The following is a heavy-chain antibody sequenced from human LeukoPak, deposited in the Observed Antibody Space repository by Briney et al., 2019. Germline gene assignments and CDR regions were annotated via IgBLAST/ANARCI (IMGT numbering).Heavy chain of an antibody. Sequence: GGSLRLSCAASGFTFSSYGMHWVRQAPGKGLEWVAFIRYDGSNKYYADSVKGRFTISRDNSKNTLYLQVNSLRAEDTAVYYCAKIYCSSTSCYWDYYYYMDVWGKGTTVTVSS. J-gene: IGHJ6*03. CDR2: IRYDGSNK. V-gene: IGHV3-30*02. D-gene: IGHD2-2*01. CDR3: AKIYCSSTSCYWDYYYYMDV. CDR1: GFTFSSYG.